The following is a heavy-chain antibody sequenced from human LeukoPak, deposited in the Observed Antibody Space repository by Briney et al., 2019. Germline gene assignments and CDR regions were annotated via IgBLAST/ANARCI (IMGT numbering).Heavy chain of an antibody. D-gene: IGHD7-27*01. CDR2: IQNSGRT. Sequence: SETLSLTCTVSGGSISNYYWSWIRQPPGKGLEWIGYIQNSGRTNYNPSLKSRVTISINTSKNQFSLKLSSVTAADTAVYYCARLNWGSYWFDPWGQGTLVTVSS. J-gene: IGHJ5*02. CDR1: GGSISNYY. CDR3: ARLNWGSYWFDP. V-gene: IGHV4-59*01.